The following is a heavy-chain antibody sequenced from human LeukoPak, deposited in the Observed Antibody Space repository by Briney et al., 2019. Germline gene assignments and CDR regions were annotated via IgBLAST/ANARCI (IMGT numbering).Heavy chain of an antibody. Sequence: GRSLRLSCAATGFTFKDYGMHWVRQPPGKGLEWVSSIDWNGGGTDYADSVKGRFTISRDNAKNSLYLQLSSLRPEDTALYYCAKHMRATNTYSFFGLDVWGQGTTVTVSS. J-gene: IGHJ6*02. CDR3: AKHMRATNTYSFFGLDV. CDR1: GFTFKDYG. CDR2: IDWNGGGT. D-gene: IGHD1-26*01. V-gene: IGHV3-9*01.